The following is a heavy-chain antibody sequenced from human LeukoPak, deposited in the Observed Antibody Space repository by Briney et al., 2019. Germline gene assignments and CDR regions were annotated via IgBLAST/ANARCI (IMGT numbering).Heavy chain of an antibody. CDR2: IYYSGST. Sequence: SETLSLTCTVSGGSTSSSSYYWGWIRQPPGKGLEWIGSIYYSGSTYYNPSLKSRVTISVDTSKNQFSPKLSSVTAADTAVYYCARHAPEVQSNYYYMDVWGKGTTVTVSS. V-gene: IGHV4-39*01. J-gene: IGHJ6*03. D-gene: IGHD1-14*01. CDR3: ARHAPEVQSNYYYMDV. CDR1: GGSTSSSSYY.